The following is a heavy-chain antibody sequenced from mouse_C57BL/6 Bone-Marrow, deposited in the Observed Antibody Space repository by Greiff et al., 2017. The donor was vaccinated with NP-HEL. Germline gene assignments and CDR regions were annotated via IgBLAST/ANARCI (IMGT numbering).Heavy chain of an antibody. V-gene: IGHV3-8*01. CDR3: ARYRIYYGIFDY. J-gene: IGHJ2*01. D-gene: IGHD2-1*01. CDR1: GSPSTSVS. Sequence: EVMLVDPEPGLPKPPQTLPPPFPAPGSPSTSVSWTWTRKFPGNKLEYMGYISYSGSTYCNPSLKSRISITRDTSKNQYYLQLNSVTTEDTATYYCARYRIYYGIFDYWGQGTTLTVSS. CDR2: ISYSGST.